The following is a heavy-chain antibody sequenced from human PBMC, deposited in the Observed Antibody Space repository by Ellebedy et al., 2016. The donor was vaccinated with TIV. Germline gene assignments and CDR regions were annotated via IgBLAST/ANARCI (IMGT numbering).Heavy chain of an antibody. CDR1: GFTFRNYW. CDR2: IKQDGSEK. J-gene: IGHJ4*02. CDR3: ARVEPFYCSSTSCKNLGSDY. D-gene: IGHD2-2*01. Sequence: GESLKISCAASGFTFRNYWMNWVCQAPGKGLEWVANIKQDGSEKKYVDSVKGRFTISRDNAKNSLYLQMNSLRAEDTAVYYCARVEPFYCSSTSCKNLGSDYWGQGTLVTVSS. V-gene: IGHV3-7*01.